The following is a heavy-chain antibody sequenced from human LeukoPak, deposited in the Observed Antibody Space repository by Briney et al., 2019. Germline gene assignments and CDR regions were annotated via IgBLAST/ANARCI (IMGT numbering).Heavy chain of an antibody. V-gene: IGHV3-11*04. D-gene: IGHD4-11*01. CDR2: ITNSVSTI. Sequence: GGSLRLSCAASGFTFSDYYMGWIRQAPGKGLEWVSYITNSVSTIYYADSVKGRFTISRDNAKNSLYLQMNSLRDEDTAVYYCARGAYSKIDPWGQGTLVTVSS. CDR3: ARGAYSKIDP. J-gene: IGHJ5*02. CDR1: GFTFSDYY.